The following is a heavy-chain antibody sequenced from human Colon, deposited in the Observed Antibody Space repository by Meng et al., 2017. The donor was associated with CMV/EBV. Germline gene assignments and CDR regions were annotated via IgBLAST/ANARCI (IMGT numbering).Heavy chain of an antibody. CDR3: TVIYCSSTSCLGP. CDR2: IRSKANSYAT. CDR1: GFTFSGSA. Sequence: SGFTFSGSAMHWGRQASGKGLEWVGRIRSKANSYATAYAASVKGRFTIARDDSKNTAYLQMNSLKTEDTAVYYCTVIYCSSTSCLGPWGQGTLVTVSS. V-gene: IGHV3-73*01. D-gene: IGHD2-2*01. J-gene: IGHJ5*02.